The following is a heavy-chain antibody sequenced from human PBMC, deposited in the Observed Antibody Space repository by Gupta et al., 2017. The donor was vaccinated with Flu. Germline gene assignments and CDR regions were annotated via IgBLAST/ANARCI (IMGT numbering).Heavy chain of an antibody. Sequence: EVQLVESGGNLVQPGGSLRISCAASRFTFSSYWMSWVRQAPGKGLEWVANIKQDGSERNYVDSVKGRFTISRENAKNSLNLQMNSLRAEDTAVYYCARVLIRGYSSYYYGMDVWGQGTTVTVSS. D-gene: IGHD6-19*01. J-gene: IGHJ6*02. CDR1: RFTFSSYW. CDR2: IKQDGSER. V-gene: IGHV3-7*04. CDR3: ARVLIRGYSSYYYGMDV.